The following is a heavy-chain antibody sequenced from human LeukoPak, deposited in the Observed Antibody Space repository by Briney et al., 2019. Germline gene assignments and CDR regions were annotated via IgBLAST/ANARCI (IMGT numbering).Heavy chain of an antibody. CDR2: INHSGST. CDR1: GGSFSGYY. D-gene: IGHD3-10*01. J-gene: IGHJ5*02. V-gene: IGHV4-34*01. CDR3: ARGGVVRGVPYNWFDL. Sequence: PSETLSLTCAVYGGSFSGYYWSWIRQPPGKGLEWIGEINHSGSTNYNPSLKSRVTISVDTSKNQFSLKLSSVTAADTAVYYCARGGVVRGVPYNWFDLWGQGTLVTVSS.